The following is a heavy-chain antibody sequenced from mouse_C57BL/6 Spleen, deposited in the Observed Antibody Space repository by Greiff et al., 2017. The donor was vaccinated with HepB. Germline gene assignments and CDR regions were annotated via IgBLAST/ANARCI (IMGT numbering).Heavy chain of an antibody. Sequence: VQLQQPGAELVKPGASVKLSCKASGYTFTSYWMHWVKQRPGQGLEWIGMIHPNSGSTNYNEKFKSKATLTVDKSSSTAYMQLSSLKSEDSAVYYCARGLTGHFDYWGQGTTLTVSS. J-gene: IGHJ2*01. D-gene: IGHD4-1*01. CDR3: ARGLTGHFDY. V-gene: IGHV1-64*01. CDR1: GYTFTSYW. CDR2: IHPNSGST.